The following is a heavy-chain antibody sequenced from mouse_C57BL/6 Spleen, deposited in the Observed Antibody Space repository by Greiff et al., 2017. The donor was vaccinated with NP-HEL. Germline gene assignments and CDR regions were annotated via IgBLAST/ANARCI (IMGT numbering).Heavy chain of an antibody. Sequence: QVQLQQPGAELVKPGASVKLSCKASGYTFTSYWMHWVQQRPGRGLEWIGRIDPNSGGTKYNEKFKSKATLTVDKPSSTAYMQLSSLTSEDSAVYYCALDYDLAIYYAMDYWGQGTSVTVSS. CDR2: IDPNSGGT. D-gene: IGHD2-4*01. V-gene: IGHV1-72*01. CDR1: GYTFTSYW. J-gene: IGHJ4*01. CDR3: ALDYDLAIYYAMDY.